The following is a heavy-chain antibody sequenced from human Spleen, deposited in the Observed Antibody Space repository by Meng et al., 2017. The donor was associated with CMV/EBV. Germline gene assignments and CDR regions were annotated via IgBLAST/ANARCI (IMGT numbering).Heavy chain of an antibody. Sequence: GESLKISCAASGFTFSSYSMNWVRQAPGKGLEWVSSISSNSSYIYYADSVKGRFTISRDNAKNSLYLQMNSLRAEDTAVYYCARDIGDYWGQGTLVTVSS. J-gene: IGHJ4*02. CDR1: GFTFSSYS. V-gene: IGHV3-21*01. CDR3: ARDIGDY. D-gene: IGHD1-26*01. CDR2: ISSNSSYI.